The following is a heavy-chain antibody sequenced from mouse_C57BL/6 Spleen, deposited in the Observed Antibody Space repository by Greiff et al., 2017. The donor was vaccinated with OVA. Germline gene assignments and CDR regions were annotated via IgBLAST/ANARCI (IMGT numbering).Heavy chain of an antibody. J-gene: IGHJ4*01. D-gene: IGHD1-1*01. CDR1: GFTFSSYG. Sequence: VKLQESGGDLVKPGGSLKLSCAASGFTFSSYGMSWVRQTPDKRLEWVATISSGGSYTYYPDSVKGRFTISRDNAKNTLYLQMSSLKSEDTAMYYCARHEPYYYGNEYYAMDYWGQGTSVTVSS. CDR3: ARHEPYYYGNEYYAMDY. V-gene: IGHV5-6*01. CDR2: ISSGGSYT.